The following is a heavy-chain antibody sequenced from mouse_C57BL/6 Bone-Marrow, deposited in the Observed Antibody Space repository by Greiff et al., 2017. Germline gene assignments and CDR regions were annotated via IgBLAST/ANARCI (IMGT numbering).Heavy chain of an antibody. CDR3: ARRRGDAMDY. V-gene: IGHV1-69*01. J-gene: IGHJ4*01. CDR1: GYTFTSYW. Sequence: QVQLQQPGAELVMPGASVKLSCKASGYTFTSYWMHWVKQRPGQGLEWIGELDPSDSYTNYNHQFKGKSTLTVDKSSSTAYMQLSSLTSEDSAVYDCARRRGDAMDYWGQGTSVTVSS. CDR2: LDPSDSYT.